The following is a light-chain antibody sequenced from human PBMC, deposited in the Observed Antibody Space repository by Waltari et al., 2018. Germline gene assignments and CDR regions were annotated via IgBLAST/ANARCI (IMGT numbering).Light chain of an antibody. CDR2: KAS. V-gene: IGKV1-5*03. CDR3: QHYHTYPLT. Sequence: DIRMTQSPSALPASVGDRVTITCRASQSISNDLAWYQQRTGKPPKLLIYKASSLQSGVPARFGGSASGTEFTLTISNLQPDDFATYYCQHYHTYPLTFGGGTKVAI. J-gene: IGKJ4*01. CDR1: QSISND.